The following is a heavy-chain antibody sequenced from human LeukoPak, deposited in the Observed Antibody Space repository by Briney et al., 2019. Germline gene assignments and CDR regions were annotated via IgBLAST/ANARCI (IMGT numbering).Heavy chain of an antibody. Sequence: ASVEVSCKASGYTFTSYGITWVRQAPGQGLEWLGWISAYNGATNYAQRLQGRLTMTTDTSTNTAYMDLRSLRSDDTAVYFCARDRSSGSDYGDYWGQGTLVTVSS. CDR3: ARDRSSGSDYGDY. J-gene: IGHJ4*02. D-gene: IGHD1-26*01. CDR2: ISAYNGAT. V-gene: IGHV1-18*01. CDR1: GYTFTSYG.